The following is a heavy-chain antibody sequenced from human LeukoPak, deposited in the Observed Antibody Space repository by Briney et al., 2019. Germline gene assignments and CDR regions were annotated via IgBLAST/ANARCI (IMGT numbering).Heavy chain of an antibody. CDR2: ISSSSSTI. J-gene: IGHJ4*02. CDR1: GFTFSSYS. CDR3: ARFDGDIFDY. V-gene: IGHV3-48*01. Sequence: SGGSLRPSCAASGFTFSSYSMTWVRQAPGKGLEWVSYISSSSSTIYYADSVKGRFTISRDNAKNSLYLQMNSLRAEDTAVYYCARFDGDIFDYWGQGTLVTVSS. D-gene: IGHD4-17*01.